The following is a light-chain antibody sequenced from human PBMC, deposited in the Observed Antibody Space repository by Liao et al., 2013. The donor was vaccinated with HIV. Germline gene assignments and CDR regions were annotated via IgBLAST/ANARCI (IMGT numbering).Light chain of an antibody. CDR3: QVWDSSSDHRV. V-gene: IGLV3-21*01. Sequence: SYMLTQPPSVSLAPGETARITCGGNNIGGKNVHWYQQKPGQAPVLVISYDSDRPSEIPERFSGSNSANTATLTISRVEAGDEADYYCQVWDSSSDHRVFGGGTKLTVL. CDR2: YDS. J-gene: IGLJ3*02. CDR1: NIGGKN.